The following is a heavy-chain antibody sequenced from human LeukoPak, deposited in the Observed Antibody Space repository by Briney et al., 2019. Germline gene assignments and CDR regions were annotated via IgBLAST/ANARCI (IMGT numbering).Heavy chain of an antibody. Sequence: SETLSLTCTVSGGSISSSSYYWGWIRQPPGKGLEWIGSINYSGSTYYNPSLKSRVTISVDTSKNQFSLKLSSVTAADTAVYYCARGGARGYARKVYYFDYWGQGTLVTVSS. CDR3: ARGGARGYARKVYYFDY. J-gene: IGHJ4*02. CDR1: GGSISSSSYY. V-gene: IGHV4-39*01. CDR2: INYSGST. D-gene: IGHD1-1*01.